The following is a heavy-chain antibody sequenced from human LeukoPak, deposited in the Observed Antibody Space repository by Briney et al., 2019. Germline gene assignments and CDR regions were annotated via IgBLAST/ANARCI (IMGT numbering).Heavy chain of an antibody. CDR3: ARRASMGSWYFFDY. D-gene: IGHD2-15*01. Sequence: SETLSLICAVSGGSISSYYWSWIRQPPGKGLEWIGYIYYSGSTNYNPSLKSRVTISVDTSKNQFSLKLSSVTAADTAVYYCARRASMGSWYFFDYWGQGALVTVSS. V-gene: IGHV4-59*08. CDR2: IYYSGST. J-gene: IGHJ4*02. CDR1: GGSISSYY.